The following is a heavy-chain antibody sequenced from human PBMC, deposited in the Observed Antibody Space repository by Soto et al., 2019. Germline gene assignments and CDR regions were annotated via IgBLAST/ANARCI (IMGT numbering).Heavy chain of an antibody. J-gene: IGHJ5*02. CDR3: ARLTHCISPSCYDVLFLGRINCFDP. CDR1: GYSFTSYW. Sequence: PGESLKISCKGSGYSFTSYWVGWVRQMPGKGLEWMGIIYPGDSDTRYSPSLHAQSTISAAKSIRTAYLQWSSLTASDTAMYYCARLTHCISPSCYDVLFLGRINCFDPWGQGTLVTVSS. D-gene: IGHD2-2*01. V-gene: IGHV5-51*01. CDR2: IYPGDSDT.